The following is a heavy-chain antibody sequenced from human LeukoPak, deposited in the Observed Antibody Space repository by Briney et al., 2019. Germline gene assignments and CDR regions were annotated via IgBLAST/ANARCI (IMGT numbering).Heavy chain of an antibody. CDR1: GATFREDD. D-gene: IGHD3-10*01. CDR3: ATDVQAVTIFGY. Sequence: WGTLTLTCPSSGATFREDDNNWTGQAPGQGLDWVSYGSSSSNYTNYADSAKGRLTISRVNVKNNLYPQMNSLRAEDTAAYYIATDVQAVTIFGYWGRGTLVTVSS. CDR2: GSSSSNYT. V-gene: IGHV3-11*05. J-gene: IGHJ4*02.